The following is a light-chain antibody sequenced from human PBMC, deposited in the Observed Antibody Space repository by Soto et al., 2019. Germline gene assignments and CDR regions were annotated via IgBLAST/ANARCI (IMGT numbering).Light chain of an antibody. Sequence: EIVMTQSPSTLSVSTGERATLSCRASQSISNNLAWYQQQPGQTPRLLIYGASTTATGIPARFSGSGTGTDFTLTISSLEPEDFAVYYCQQRSNWPRITFGQGTRLEIK. CDR1: QSISNN. V-gene: IGKV3-11*01. CDR2: GAS. CDR3: QQRSNWPRIT. J-gene: IGKJ5*01.